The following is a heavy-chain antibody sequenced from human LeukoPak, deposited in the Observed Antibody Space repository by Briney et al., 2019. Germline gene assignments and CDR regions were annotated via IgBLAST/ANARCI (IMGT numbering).Heavy chain of an antibody. D-gene: IGHD1-26*01. CDR3: ARGPSGSYIDAFDV. CDR2: ISSSSSSI. CDR1: GFTFSTYS. Sequence: PGGSLRLSCVASGFTFSTYSMNWVRQAPGKGLEWVSYISSSSSSICQADSVKGRFTISRDNAKNSLYLQMNSLRDEDTAVYFCARGPSGSYIDAFDVWGQGTMVTVSS. V-gene: IGHV3-48*02. J-gene: IGHJ3*01.